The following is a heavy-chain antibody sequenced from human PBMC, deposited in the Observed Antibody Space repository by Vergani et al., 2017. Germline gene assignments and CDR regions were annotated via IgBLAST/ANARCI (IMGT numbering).Heavy chain of an antibody. CDR3: ARGEVIPAAMYYYYGMDV. D-gene: IGHD2-2*01. CDR2: IRPYTGHT. CDR1: SHTFQTYG. J-gene: IGHJ6*02. Sequence: QVQLVQSGAELKKPGASVSVSCKGSSHTFQTYGISWVRQAPGKGLEWMAWIRPYTGHTIYAQKFQDRVTMTADTSTNTAYMELRSLRSDDTAVYYCARGEVIPAAMYYYYGMDVWGQGTTVTVSS. V-gene: IGHV1-18*01.